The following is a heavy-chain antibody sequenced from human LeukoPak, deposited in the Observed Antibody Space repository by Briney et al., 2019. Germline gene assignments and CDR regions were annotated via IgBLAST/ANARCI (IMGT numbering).Heavy chain of an antibody. CDR2: ISAYNGNT. CDR3: AWVYYDSSGYYYVYYYYYYMDV. Sequence: ASVKVSCKASGYTFTSYGISWVRQAPGQGLEWMGWISAYNGNTNYAQKLQGRVTMTTDTSTSTAYMELRSLRSDDTAVYYCAWVYYDSSGYYYVYYYYYYMDVWGKGTTVTVSS. J-gene: IGHJ6*03. CDR1: GYTFTSYG. V-gene: IGHV1-18*01. D-gene: IGHD3-22*01.